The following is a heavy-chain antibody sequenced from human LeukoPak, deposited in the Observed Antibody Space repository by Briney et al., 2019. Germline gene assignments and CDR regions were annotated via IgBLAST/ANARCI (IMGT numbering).Heavy chain of an antibody. CDR2: ISSSSSYI. V-gene: IGHV3-21*01. Sequence: PGGSLRLSCAASGFTFSSYSMNWVRQAPGEGLEWVSSISSSSSYIYYADSVKGRFTISRDNAKNSLYLQMNSLRAEDTAVYYCARDLTSRGGFDYWGQGTLVTVSS. CDR3: ARDLTSRGGFDY. CDR1: GFTFSSYS. J-gene: IGHJ4*02. D-gene: IGHD3-16*01.